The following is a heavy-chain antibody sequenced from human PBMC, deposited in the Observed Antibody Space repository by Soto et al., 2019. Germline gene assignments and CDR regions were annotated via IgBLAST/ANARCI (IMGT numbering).Heavy chain of an antibody. CDR2: IWYDGSNK. J-gene: IGHJ4*02. D-gene: IGHD2-2*01. CDR1: GFTFSSYG. Sequence: HPGGSLRLSCAASGFTFSSYGMHWVRQAPGKGLEWVAVIWYDGSNKYYADYVKGRITISRDNSKNTLYQQMNSLRAEDTVVYYCARDRGGPYCSSTSCQHSFDYWGQGTLVTVSS. V-gene: IGHV3-33*01. CDR3: ARDRGGPYCSSTSCQHSFDY.